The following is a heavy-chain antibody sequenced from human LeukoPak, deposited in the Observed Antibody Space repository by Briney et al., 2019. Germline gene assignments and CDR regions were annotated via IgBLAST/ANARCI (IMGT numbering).Heavy chain of an antibody. CDR2: SSPTGDIT. CDR1: GGSFSGNY. D-gene: IGHD3-16*02. J-gene: IGHJ4*02. CDR3: ARVPDFVARPCNS. V-gene: IGHV4-34*01. Sequence: SETLSLTCAVYGGSFSGNYWTLIRQTPGRGLEWIGESSPTGDITGYNPSLKGRATISVDSSKNQFSLKLTSVTAADTGVYYCARVPDFVARPCNSWGPGTLVTVSS.